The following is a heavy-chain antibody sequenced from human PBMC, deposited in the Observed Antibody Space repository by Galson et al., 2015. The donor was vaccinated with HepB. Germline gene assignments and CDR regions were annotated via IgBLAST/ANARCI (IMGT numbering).Heavy chain of an antibody. J-gene: IGHJ4*02. CDR3: TRIRYPSYDSSGYYYFDY. CDR2: IRSKAYGGTT. Sequence: SLRLSCAASGFTFGDYAMSWVRQAPGKGLEWVGFIRSKAYGGTTEYAASVKGRFTISRDDSKSIAYLQMNSLKTEDTAVYYCTRIRYPSYDSSGYYYFDYWGQGTLVTVSS. V-gene: IGHV3-49*04. D-gene: IGHD3-22*01. CDR1: GFTFGDYA.